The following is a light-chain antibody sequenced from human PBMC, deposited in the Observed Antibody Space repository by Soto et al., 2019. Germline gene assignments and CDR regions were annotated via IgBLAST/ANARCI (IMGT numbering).Light chain of an antibody. V-gene: IGKV4-1*01. CDR3: QEYYSTPYT. J-gene: IGKJ2*01. Sequence: DIVMTQSPDSLAVSLGERATINCKSGQSVLYSSNNKNCLAWYQQKPGQPPKLLIYWASTRESGVPHRFSGGGSGTDFTLTISSLPAADVAVYYGQEYYSTPYTFGQGTKLESK. CDR1: QSVLYSSNNKNC. CDR2: WAS.